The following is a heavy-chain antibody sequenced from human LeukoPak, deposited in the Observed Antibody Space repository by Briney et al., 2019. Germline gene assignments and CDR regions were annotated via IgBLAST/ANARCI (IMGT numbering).Heavy chain of an antibody. V-gene: IGHV3-53*01. CDR3: ARATTTRTRFDY. D-gene: IGHD4-17*01. CDR2: IYSGGST. J-gene: IGHJ4*02. Sequence: GGSLRLSCAASGFTGSSNYTSWVRQAPGNGLEWVSDIYSGGSTYYADSVKGRFTISRDNSKNTLYLQMNSLRDEDTAVYFCARATTTRTRFDYWGQGTLVTVSS. CDR1: GFTGSSNY.